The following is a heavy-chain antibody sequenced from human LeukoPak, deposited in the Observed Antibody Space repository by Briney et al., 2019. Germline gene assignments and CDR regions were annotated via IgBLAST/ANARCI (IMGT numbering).Heavy chain of an antibody. V-gene: IGHV3-53*01. Sequence: PGGSLRLSCAASGFTVSSNYMSWVRQAPGKGLEWVSVIYSGGNTYYADSVKGRFTTPRDISKNTLYLQMNSLRAEDTAVYYCASVNGDGAEYFQHWGQGTLVTVSS. CDR1: GFTVSSNY. D-gene: IGHD2-21*01. CDR3: ASVNGDGAEYFQH. CDR2: IYSGGNT. J-gene: IGHJ1*01.